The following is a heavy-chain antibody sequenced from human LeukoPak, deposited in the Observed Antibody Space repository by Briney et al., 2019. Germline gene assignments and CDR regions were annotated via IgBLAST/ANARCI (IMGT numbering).Heavy chain of an antibody. Sequence: GGSLRLSCAASGFTFSSYSMNWVRQAPGKGLEWVSSISSSSSYIYYADSVKGRFTISRDNAKKSLYLQMNSLRVEDTAVYYCAREADILTGYSLDYWGQGTLVTVSS. V-gene: IGHV3-21*01. CDR2: ISSSSSYI. CDR1: GFTFSSYS. J-gene: IGHJ4*02. D-gene: IGHD3-9*01. CDR3: AREADILTGYSLDY.